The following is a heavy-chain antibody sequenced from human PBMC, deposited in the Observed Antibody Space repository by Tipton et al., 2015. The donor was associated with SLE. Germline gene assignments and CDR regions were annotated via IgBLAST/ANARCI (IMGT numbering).Heavy chain of an antibody. V-gene: IGHV3-30*04. CDR1: GFTFSSYA. J-gene: IGHJ4*02. CDR2: ISYDGSNK. D-gene: IGHD3-10*01. Sequence: SLRLSCAASGFTFSSYAMHWVRQAPGKGLEWMAVISYDGSNKYYADSVKGRFTISRDNSKNTLYLQMNSLRAEDTAVYYCARDPYGSGSYSFDYWGQGTLVTVSS. CDR3: ARDPYGSGSYSFDY.